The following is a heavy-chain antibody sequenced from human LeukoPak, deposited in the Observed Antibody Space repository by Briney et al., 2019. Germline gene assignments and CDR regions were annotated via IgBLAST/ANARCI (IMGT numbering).Heavy chain of an antibody. CDR3: ARDRTARYFDY. V-gene: IGHV3-23*01. CDR1: GFTFSSCA. Sequence: GGSLRLSCAASGFTFSSCAMSWVRQAPGKGLEWVSSISGSGDSTYYADSVKGRFTVSRDNSKNTLYLQMNSLRAEDTAVYYCARDRTARYFDYWGQGTQVRVSS. J-gene: IGHJ4*02. CDR2: ISGSGDST.